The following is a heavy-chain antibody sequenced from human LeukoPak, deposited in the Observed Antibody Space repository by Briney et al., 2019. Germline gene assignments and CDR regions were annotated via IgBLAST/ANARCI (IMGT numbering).Heavy chain of an antibody. Sequence: GESLKISCKGSGYSFTTHWIGWVRQMPGKGLDWMGIMYPRNSDIRYSPSFQGQVIISADKSTSTAYLQWSSLKASDTAMYYCATSLECGSTSCYAFHIWGQGTMVTVSS. D-gene: IGHD2-2*01. V-gene: IGHV5-51*01. CDR2: MYPRNSDI. J-gene: IGHJ3*02. CDR1: GYSFTTHW. CDR3: ATSLECGSTSCYAFHI.